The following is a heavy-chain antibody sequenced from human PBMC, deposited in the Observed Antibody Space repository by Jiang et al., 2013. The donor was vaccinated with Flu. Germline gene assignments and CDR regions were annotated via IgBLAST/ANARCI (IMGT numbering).Heavy chain of an antibody. D-gene: IGHD3-22*01. Sequence: SGAEVKKPGASVKVSCKASGYTFTSYAMHWVRQAPGQRLEWMGWINAGNGNTKYSQKFQGRVTITRDTSASTAYMELSSLRSEDTAVYYCARESSDDSSGYYDYWFDPVGQGTLVTVSS. CDR2: INAGNGNT. CDR1: GYTFTSYA. V-gene: IGHV1-3*01. CDR3: ARESSDDSSGYYDYWFDP. J-gene: IGHJ5*02.